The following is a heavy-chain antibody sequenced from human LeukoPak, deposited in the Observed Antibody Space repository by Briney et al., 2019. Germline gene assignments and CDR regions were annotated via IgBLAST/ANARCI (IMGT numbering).Heavy chain of an antibody. D-gene: IGHD6-13*01. J-gene: IGHJ4*02. CDR1: GGTFGSYA. Sequence: ASVKVSCKASGGTFGSYAISWVRQAPGQGLEWMGGIIPIFGTANYAQKFQGRVTITTDESTSTAYMELSSLRSEDTAVYYCARGEVPIAAAGITFDYWGQGTLVTVSS. V-gene: IGHV1-69*05. CDR3: ARGEVPIAAAGITFDY. CDR2: IIPIFGTA.